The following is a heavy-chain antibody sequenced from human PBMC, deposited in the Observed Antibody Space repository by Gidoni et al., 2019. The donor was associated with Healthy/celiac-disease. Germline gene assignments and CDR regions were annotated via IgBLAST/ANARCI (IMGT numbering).Heavy chain of an antibody. D-gene: IGHD3-3*01. Sequence: QVQLQESGPGLVKPSQTLSLTCTVPGGSISRGGYYWSWIRQHPGKGLEWIGYIYCSGSTYYNPSLKSRVTISVDTSKNQFSLKLSSVTAADTAVYYCARVRGEDFWSGFPPYGMDVWGQGTTVTVSS. CDR1: GGSISRGGYY. J-gene: IGHJ6*02. CDR3: ARVRGEDFWSGFPPYGMDV. CDR2: IYCSGST. V-gene: IGHV4-31*03.